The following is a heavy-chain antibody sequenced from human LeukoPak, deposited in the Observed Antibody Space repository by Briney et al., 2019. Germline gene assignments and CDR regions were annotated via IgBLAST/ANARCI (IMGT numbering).Heavy chain of an antibody. J-gene: IGHJ4*02. Sequence: PGGSLRLSCAASGFTYSHYGMHWVRQAPGKGLEWVAVIWSDATEKYYGDAVKGRFTISRDNSRNTLYLQINSLRAEDTAAYYCATRNFYQSNPYYYYYFDFWGQGTLVTVPS. CDR3: ATRNFYQSNPYYYYYFDF. D-gene: IGHD3-22*01. CDR1: GFTYSHYG. CDR2: IWSDATEK. V-gene: IGHV3-33*08.